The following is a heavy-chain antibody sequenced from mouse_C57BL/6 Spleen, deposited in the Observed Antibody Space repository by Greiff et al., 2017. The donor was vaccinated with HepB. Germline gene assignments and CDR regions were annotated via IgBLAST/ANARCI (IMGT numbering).Heavy chain of an antibody. CDR3: ARIGGYAMDY. CDR2: ISSGSRTI. J-gene: IGHJ4*01. CDR1: GFTFRDYG. V-gene: IGHV5-17*01. Sequence: EVKLVESGGGLVKPGGSLKLSCAASGFTFRDYGMYWVRQAPEKGLDWVAYISSGSRTIYHADTGKGRFTISRDNAKNILFLQMTSLRSEDTAMYYCARIGGYAMDYWGQGTSVTVSS. D-gene: IGHD3-1*01.